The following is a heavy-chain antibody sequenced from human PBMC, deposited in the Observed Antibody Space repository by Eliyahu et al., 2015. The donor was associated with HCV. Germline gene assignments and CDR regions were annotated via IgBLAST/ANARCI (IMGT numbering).Heavy chain of an antibody. CDR3: AKDVGGSYSGPFEF. V-gene: IGHV3-23*01. Sequence: SLRLSCGASGFTFSSYGMRWVRQAPGKGLEWVSSITGSGDGTYYEDSVKGRFTVSRDNSKDTPYLQLDSLRAEDTAIYFCAKDVGGSYSGPFEFWGRGTLVTVSS. D-gene: IGHD3-10*01. J-gene: IGHJ4*02. CDR2: ITGSGDGT. CDR1: GFTFSSYG.